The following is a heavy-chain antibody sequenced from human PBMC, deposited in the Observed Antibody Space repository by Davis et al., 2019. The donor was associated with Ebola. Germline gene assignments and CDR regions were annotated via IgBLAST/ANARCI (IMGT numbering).Heavy chain of an antibody. CDR1: GFTFSSYG. V-gene: IGHV3-30*03. CDR2: ISYDGDKK. Sequence: GGSLRLSCAATGFTFSSYGMHWVRQAPGKGLEWVAFISYDGDKKYFADFVKGRFTLSRDYSKNTLYLQMNSLRDEDTAVYYCVRHYSTVWYHYDYFDYWGLGALVTVSS. J-gene: IGHJ4*02. D-gene: IGHD6-19*01. CDR3: VRHYSTVWYHYDYFDY.